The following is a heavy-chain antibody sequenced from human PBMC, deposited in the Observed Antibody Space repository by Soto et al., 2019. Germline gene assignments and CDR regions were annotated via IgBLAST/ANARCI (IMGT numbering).Heavy chain of an antibody. CDR2: INSDGSST. Sequence: GGSLRLSCAASGFTFSSYWMHWVRQAPGKGLVWVSRINSDGSSTSYADSVKGRFTISRDNAKNTLYLQMNSLRAEDTAVYYCARGRYSGYVLDAFDIWGQGTMVTVSS. D-gene: IGHD5-12*01. J-gene: IGHJ3*02. CDR3: ARGRYSGYVLDAFDI. V-gene: IGHV3-74*01. CDR1: GFTFSSYW.